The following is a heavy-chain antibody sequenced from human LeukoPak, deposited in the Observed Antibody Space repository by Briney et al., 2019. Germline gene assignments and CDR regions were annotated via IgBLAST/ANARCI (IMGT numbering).Heavy chain of an antibody. J-gene: IGHJ4*02. D-gene: IGHD6-13*01. CDR3: AMQTEQQLVLPFDY. CDR1: GYSFTSYW. CDR2: IDPSDSYT. V-gene: IGHV5-10-1*01. Sequence: GESLKISCKGSGYSFTSYWISWVRQMPGKGLEWMGRIDPSDSYTNYSPSFQGHVTISADKSVSTAYLQWSSLKASDTAMYYCAMQTEQQLVLPFDYWGQGTLVTVSS.